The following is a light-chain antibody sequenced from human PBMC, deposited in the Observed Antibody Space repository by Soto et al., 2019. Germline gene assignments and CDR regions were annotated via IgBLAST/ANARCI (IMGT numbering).Light chain of an antibody. CDR2: GTS. Sequence: EIVLTQSPGTLYLSPGERATLSCRASQSVSSSYLAWYQQKPGQAPRLLIYGTSSRATGIPDRFSGSGSGTDFTLTISRLEPEDFAVYYCQQYGSSPPFTFGPVTNVDIK. J-gene: IGKJ3*01. CDR1: QSVSSSY. V-gene: IGKV3-20*01. CDR3: QQYGSSPPFT.